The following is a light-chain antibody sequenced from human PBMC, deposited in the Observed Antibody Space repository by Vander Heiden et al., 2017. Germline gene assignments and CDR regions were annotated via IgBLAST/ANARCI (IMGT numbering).Light chain of an antibody. V-gene: IGKV3-20*01. J-gene: IGKJ3*01. CDR2: EAS. CDR1: QSVRSIH. Sequence: EIVLTQSPGTLSLSPGERATLSCRASQSVRSIHLAWYQQKPGQTPRLLIYEASIRATGIPDRFSGSGSGTDFTLTISRLEPEDFAFYYCQHYDGSPFTFGPGTKVDIK. CDR3: QHYDGSPFT.